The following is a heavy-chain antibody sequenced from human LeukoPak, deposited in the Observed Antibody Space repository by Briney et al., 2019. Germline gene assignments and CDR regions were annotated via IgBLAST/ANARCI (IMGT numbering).Heavy chain of an antibody. CDR1: GFTFSSYA. CDR2: ISGSGGST. V-gene: IGHV3-23*01. CDR3: AKDLVPYYYDSSGSVDY. Sequence: GGSLRLSCAASGFTFSSYAMSWVRQAPGKGLEWVSAISGSGGSTYYADSVKGRFTISRDNSKNTLYLQINSLRAEDTAVYYCAKDLVPYYYDSSGSVDYWGQGTLVTVSS. J-gene: IGHJ4*02. D-gene: IGHD3-22*01.